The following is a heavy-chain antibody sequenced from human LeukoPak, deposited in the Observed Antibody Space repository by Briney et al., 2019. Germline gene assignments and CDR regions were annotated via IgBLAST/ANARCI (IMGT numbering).Heavy chain of an antibody. CDR3: AAIGNSYYYDSSGYYYFDY. D-gene: IGHD3-22*01. J-gene: IGHJ4*02. V-gene: IGHV4-59*01. CDR1: GGSISPYY. Sequence: SETLSLTCSLSGGSISPYYWSWIRQPPGKGLEWIGYIYCSGSTNYNPSLKSRVTISVDTSKNQFSLKLSSVTAADTAVYYCAAIGNSYYYDSSGYYYFDYWGQGTLVTVSS. CDR2: IYCSGST.